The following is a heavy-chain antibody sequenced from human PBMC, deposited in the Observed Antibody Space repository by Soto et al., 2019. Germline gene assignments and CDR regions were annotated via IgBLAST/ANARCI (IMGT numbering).Heavy chain of an antibody. J-gene: IGHJ5*01. V-gene: IGHV4-59*12. CDR1: NGSISGVY. CDR2: IHYSGRT. D-gene: IGHD1-26*01. Sequence: SETLSLTCSVSNGSISGVYWTWIRQPPGKILEWIGYIHYSGRTDYNPSLTSRATMSVDTSKNQFSLNLKSITAADTAVYYCVRVEVGIGNHHDSWARGTLDPVSS. CDR3: VRVEVGIGNHHDS.